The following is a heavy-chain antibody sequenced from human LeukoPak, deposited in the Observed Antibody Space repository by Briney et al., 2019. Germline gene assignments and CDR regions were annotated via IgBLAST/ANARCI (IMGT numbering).Heavy chain of an antibody. CDR1: GFTFSSYS. CDR2: ISSSSSYI. J-gene: IGHJ3*02. Sequence: GGSLRLSCAASGFTFSSYSMNWVRQAPGKGLEWVSSISSSSSYIYYADSVKGRFTISRDNAKNSLYLQTNSLRAEDTAVYYCARWTHCSGGSCYLDHDAFDIWGQETMVTVSS. CDR3: ARWTHCSGGSCYLDHDAFDI. D-gene: IGHD2-15*01. V-gene: IGHV3-21*01.